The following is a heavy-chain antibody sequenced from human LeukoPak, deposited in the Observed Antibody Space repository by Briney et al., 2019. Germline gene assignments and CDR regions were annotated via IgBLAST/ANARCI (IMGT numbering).Heavy chain of an antibody. J-gene: IGHJ4*02. V-gene: IGHV3-23*01. CDR3: ATDTGYSSGWSDY. CDR2: ISGSGGST. CDR1: GFTFSSYA. Sequence: GGSLRLSCAASGFTFSSYAMSWVRQAPGKGLEWVSAISGSGGSTYYADSVKGRFTISRDNSKYTLYLQMNSLRAEDTAVYYCATDTGYSSGWSDYWGQGTLVTVSS. D-gene: IGHD6-19*01.